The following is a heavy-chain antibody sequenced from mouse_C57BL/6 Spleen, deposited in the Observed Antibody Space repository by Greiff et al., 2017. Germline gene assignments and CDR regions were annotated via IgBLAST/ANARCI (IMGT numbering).Heavy chain of an antibody. V-gene: IGHV1-82*01. CDR1: GYAFSSSW. CDR2: IYPGDGDT. Sequence: VQLHQSGPELVKPGASVKISCKASGYAFSSSWMNWVKQRPGKGLEWIGRIYPGDGDTNYNGKFKGKATLTADKSSSTAYMQLSSLTSEDSAVYFCARENDGSPWFADWGQGTLVTVSA. J-gene: IGHJ3*01. D-gene: IGHD1-1*01. CDR3: ARENDGSPWFAD.